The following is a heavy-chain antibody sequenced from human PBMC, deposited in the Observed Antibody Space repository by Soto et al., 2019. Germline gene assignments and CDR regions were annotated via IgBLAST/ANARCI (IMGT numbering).Heavy chain of an antibody. CDR2: IGTRGNTK. J-gene: IGHJ4*02. V-gene: IGHV3-11*01. Sequence: QVQLVESGGGLVKPGGSLRLSCATSGFTFSDYYMSWIRQAPGKGLEWVSYIGTRGNTKYYADSVRGRFTISRDNAKNSLYLQMNSLRADDTAVYYCPRDGTEYYGEYYDYWGQGIPVTVSS. CDR3: PRDGTEYYGEYYDY. CDR1: GFTFSDYY. D-gene: IGHD4-17*01.